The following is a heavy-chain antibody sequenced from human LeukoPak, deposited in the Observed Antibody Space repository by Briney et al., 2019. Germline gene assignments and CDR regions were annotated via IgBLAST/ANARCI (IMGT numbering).Heavy chain of an antibody. D-gene: IGHD4-17*01. CDR1: GGSISSYY. CDR3: ARELDYGDYGGAFDI. V-gene: IGHV4-59*01. J-gene: IGHJ3*02. Sequence: PSETLSLTCTVSGGSISSYYWSWIRQPPGKGLEWIGYIYYSGSTNYNPSLKSRVTISVDTSKNQFSLKLSSVTAADTAVYYCARELDYGDYGGAFDIWGQGTMVTVSS. CDR2: IYYSGST.